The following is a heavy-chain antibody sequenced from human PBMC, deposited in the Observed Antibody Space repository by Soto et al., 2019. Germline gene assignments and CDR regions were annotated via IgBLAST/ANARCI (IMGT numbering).Heavy chain of an antibody. CDR3: ARGPTGSYDYIWGSYRYGAFDI. CDR2: MNPNSGNT. J-gene: IGHJ3*02. Sequence: ASVKVSCKASGYTFTSYDINWVRQATGQGLEWMGWMNPNSGNTGYAQKFQGRVTMTRNTSISTAYMELSSLRSEDTAVYYCARGPTGSYDYIWGSYRYGAFDIWGQGTMVTVSS. V-gene: IGHV1-8*01. D-gene: IGHD3-16*02. CDR1: GYTFTSYD.